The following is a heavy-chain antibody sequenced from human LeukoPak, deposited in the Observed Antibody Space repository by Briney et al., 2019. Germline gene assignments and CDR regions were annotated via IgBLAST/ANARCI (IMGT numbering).Heavy chain of an antibody. CDR3: ARSRVIVPAALPPLSYYMDV. J-gene: IGHJ6*03. D-gene: IGHD2-2*01. CDR1: GYTFTSYG. CDR2: ISTYNGNT. Sequence: ASVKVSCKASGYTFTSYGISWVRQAPGQGLEWMGWISTYNGNTKYAQKFQGRVTMTTDTSTSTAYMELRSLKSVDTDMYYCARSRVIVPAALPPLSYYMDVWGKGTTVTVSS. V-gene: IGHV1-18*01.